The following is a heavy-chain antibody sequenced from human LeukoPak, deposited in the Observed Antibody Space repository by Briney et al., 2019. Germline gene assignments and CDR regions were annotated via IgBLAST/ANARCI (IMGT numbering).Heavy chain of an antibody. Sequence: GGSLRLSCAASGFTFSDYYMNWVRQAPGKGLEWVSIISGSGSSTDYVDSVKGRFTISRDNAKNSLYLQMNSLRAEDTAVYYCARDGAVTNGRYFDYWGQGTLVTVSS. D-gene: IGHD4-17*01. CDR2: ISGSGSST. CDR3: ARDGAVTNGRYFDY. J-gene: IGHJ4*02. V-gene: IGHV3-11*04. CDR1: GFTFSDYY.